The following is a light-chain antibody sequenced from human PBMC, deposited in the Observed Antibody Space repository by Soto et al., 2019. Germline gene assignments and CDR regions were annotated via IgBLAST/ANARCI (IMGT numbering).Light chain of an antibody. Sequence: QSVLTQPRSVSGSPGQSVTISCTGTSSDVGGYDSVSWFQQYPGKAPKLIIYDVTKGPSGVPDRFSGSKSGNTASLTISGPQTDDEADYYCCSYAGSYTHVFGTGTKVTVL. V-gene: IGLV2-11*01. CDR1: SSDVGGYDS. J-gene: IGLJ1*01. CDR2: DVT. CDR3: CSYAGSYTHV.